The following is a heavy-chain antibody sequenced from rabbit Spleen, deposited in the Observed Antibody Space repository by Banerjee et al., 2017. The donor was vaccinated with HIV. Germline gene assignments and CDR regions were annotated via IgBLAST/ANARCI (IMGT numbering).Heavy chain of an antibody. Sequence: QSLEESGGDLVKPGASLTLTCTASGVSFSLSSYMCLVCQAPGKGLEWIACIDSGSSGFTYYATWAIGRFTCSKPSSTTVTLQMTRLTAADTATYFCARDTSSSFSSYGMDLWGPGTLVTVS. CDR2: IDSGSSGFT. V-gene: IGHV1S40*01. CDR1: GVSFSLSSY. J-gene: IGHJ6*01. D-gene: IGHD1-1*01. CDR3: ARDTSSSFSSYGMDL.